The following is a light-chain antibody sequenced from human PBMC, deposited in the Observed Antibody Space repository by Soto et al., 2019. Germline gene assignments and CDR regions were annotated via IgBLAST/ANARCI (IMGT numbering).Light chain of an antibody. V-gene: IGLV2-23*02. CDR1: NGDVGSYDL. J-gene: IGLJ2*01. CDR3: CSYAGGNTLI. CDR2: EVN. Sequence: QSVLTQPASVSGSPGQSITISCTGTNGDVGSYDLVSWYKQYPGKAPKLIIYEVNKRPSGVSNRFSGAKYGNTASLTISGLQTEDEAAYDCCSYAGGNTLIFGGGTKLTVL.